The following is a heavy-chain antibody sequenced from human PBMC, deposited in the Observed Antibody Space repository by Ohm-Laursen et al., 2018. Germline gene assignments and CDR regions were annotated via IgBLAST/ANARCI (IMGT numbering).Heavy chain of an antibody. CDR3: ARRVAYDRGEFDY. D-gene: IGHD5-12*01. J-gene: IGHJ4*02. Sequence: SLRLSCTASGFTFSSFSMNWVRQAPGKGLEWISYINEVSSHIYDADSVKGRITVARDNAKSSLYLQLNSLRAEDTAVYYCARRVAYDRGEFDYWGLGTLVTVSS. CDR1: GFTFSSFS. CDR2: INEVSSHI. V-gene: IGHV3-21*04.